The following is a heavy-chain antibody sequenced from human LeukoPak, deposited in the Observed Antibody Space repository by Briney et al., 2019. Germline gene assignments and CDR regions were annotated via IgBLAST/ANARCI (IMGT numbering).Heavy chain of an antibody. CDR2: INHSGST. J-gene: IGHJ4*02. V-gene: IGHV4-34*01. CDR3: ARDGGSYAPGFDY. D-gene: IGHD1-26*01. Sequence: SETLSLTCAVYGGSFSGYYWSWIRQPPGKGLEWIGEINHSGSTNYNPSLKSRVTISVDTSKNQFSLKLSSVTAADTAVYYCARDGGSYAPGFDYWGQGTLVTVSS. CDR1: GGSFSGYY.